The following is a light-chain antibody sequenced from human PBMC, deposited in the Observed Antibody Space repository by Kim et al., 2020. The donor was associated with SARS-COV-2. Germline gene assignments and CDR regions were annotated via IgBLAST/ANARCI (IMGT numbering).Light chain of an antibody. CDR1: QSVRSNY. Sequence: EIVLTQSPGTLSLSPGERATLSCRASQSVRSNYLAWLQQKPGRAPTLLIYDASNRATGIPDRFSGSGSGTDFTLTISRLEPEDFAVYYCQQYDSPPYTFGQGTKLEI. CDR3: QQYDSPPYT. J-gene: IGKJ2*01. V-gene: IGKV3-20*01. CDR2: DAS.